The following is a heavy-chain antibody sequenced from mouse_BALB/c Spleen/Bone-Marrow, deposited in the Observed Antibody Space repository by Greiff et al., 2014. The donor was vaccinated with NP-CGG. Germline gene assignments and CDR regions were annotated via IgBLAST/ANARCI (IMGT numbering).Heavy chain of an antibody. V-gene: IGHV5-12*02. CDR3: ARQRSHSMDY. J-gene: IGHJ4*01. CDR2: ITRGGGST. D-gene: IGHD1-1*01. Sequence: DVMLVESGGGLVKPGGSLKLSCATSGFTFSGYSMYWVRQTPEKRLEWVAYITRGGGSTYSPDIVKGRFTISRDKAKNSLYLQRRRLKSEDTAMYDCARQRSHSMDYWGQGTSLTVSS. CDR1: GFTFSGYS.